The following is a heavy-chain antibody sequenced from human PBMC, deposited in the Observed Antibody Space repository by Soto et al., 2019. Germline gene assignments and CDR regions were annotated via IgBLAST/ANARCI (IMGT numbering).Heavy chain of an antibody. Sequence: ASVKVSCKASGYTFTGYYMHWVRQAPGQGLEWMGWINPNSGGTNYAQKFQGWVTMTRDTSISTAYMELSRPRSDDTAVYYCARGIQLWPYYYYYGMDVWGKGTTVTVSS. V-gene: IGHV1-2*04. J-gene: IGHJ6*04. D-gene: IGHD5-18*01. CDR1: GYTFTGYY. CDR3: ARGIQLWPYYYYYGMDV. CDR2: INPNSGGT.